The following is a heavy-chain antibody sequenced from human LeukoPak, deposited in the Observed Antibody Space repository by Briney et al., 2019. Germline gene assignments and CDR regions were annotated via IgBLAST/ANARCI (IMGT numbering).Heavy chain of an antibody. CDR1: GDSISNYY. D-gene: IGHD2-15*01. CDR3: ARDPGCSGGTCYSGYFDH. J-gene: IGHJ4*02. CDR2: IYNTGST. V-gene: IGHV4-4*07. Sequence: PSETLSLTCTVSGDSISNYYWSWVRQPAGRGLEWIGRIYNTGSTNYNPSLKSRVTMSVDTSRNQFSLRLSSVTAADTAVYYCARDPGCSGGTCYSGYFDHWGQGTLVTVSS.